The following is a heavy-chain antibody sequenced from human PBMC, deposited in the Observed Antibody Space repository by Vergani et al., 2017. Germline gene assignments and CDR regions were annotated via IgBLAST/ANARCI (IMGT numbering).Heavy chain of an antibody. V-gene: IGHV4-38-2*01. J-gene: IGHJ2*01. CDR2: IHNRGKT. CDR3: ARSQVDYWYFDL. CDR1: GYSIGSGFY. Sequence: QVRLEESGPGLVKPSETLSLTCPVSGYSIGSGFYWAWIRQSPGEGLQWLTSIHNRGKTYQHPSLKSRVSVSLDTSKTLFSLNLTSVTATDTAVYYCARSQVDYWYFDLRGPGSLGTVSS.